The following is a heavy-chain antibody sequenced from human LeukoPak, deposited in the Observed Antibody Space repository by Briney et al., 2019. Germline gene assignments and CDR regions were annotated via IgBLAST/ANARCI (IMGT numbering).Heavy chain of an antibody. CDR2: ISNSGNII. V-gene: IGHV3-48*04. Sequence: GGSLRLSCAASGFTFNIFSMNWVRQAPGKGLEWVSYISNSGNIIYYADSVKGRFTISRDNAKNSLYLEMNSLRAEDTAIYYCASMTTYCGGDCYFFDHWGQGTLVTVSS. CDR3: ASMTTYCGGDCYFFDH. D-gene: IGHD2-21*02. J-gene: IGHJ4*02. CDR1: GFTFNIFS.